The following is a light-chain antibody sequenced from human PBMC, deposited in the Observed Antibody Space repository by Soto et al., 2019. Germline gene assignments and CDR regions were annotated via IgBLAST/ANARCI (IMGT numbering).Light chain of an antibody. CDR2: GAS. CDR3: QQDNNLPRT. V-gene: IGKV3-15*01. J-gene: IGKJ1*01. CDR1: QSVSSN. Sequence: EIVMTQSPATLSVSPGERATLSCRASQSVSSNLAWYQQKPGQAPRLLIYGASTRATGIPARFSGSGSGTEFTLTLSSLQSEDFAVYYCQQDNNLPRTVGQGTKVEIK.